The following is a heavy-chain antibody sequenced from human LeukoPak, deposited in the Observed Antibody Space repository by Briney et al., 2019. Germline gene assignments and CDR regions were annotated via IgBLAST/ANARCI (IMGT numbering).Heavy chain of an antibody. CDR2: INPNSGGT. CDR3: ARALGYCSSTSCYTRDY. J-gene: IGHJ4*02. CDR1: GYTLTGYY. V-gene: IGHV1-2*02. D-gene: IGHD2-2*02. Sequence: ASVKVSCKASGYTLTGYYMHWVRQAPGQGLEWMGWINPNSGGTNYAQKFQGRVTMTRDTSISTAYMELSRLRSDDTAVYYCARALGYCSSTSCYTRDYWGQGTLVTVSS.